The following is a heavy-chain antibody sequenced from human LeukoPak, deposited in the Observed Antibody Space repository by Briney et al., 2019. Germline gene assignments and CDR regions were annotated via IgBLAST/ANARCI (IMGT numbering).Heavy chain of an antibody. V-gene: IGHV1-18*01. CDR3: ARDCSSTSCYGFMDV. J-gene: IGHJ6*03. CDR2: ISAYDSNT. CDR1: GYSFRSYG. D-gene: IGHD2-2*01. Sequence: GASVKVSCKASGYSFRSYGISWVRQAPGQGLEWMGWISAYDSNTNYPQKLQGRVTMTTDTSTTTAYMELRSLTSDDTAVYYCARDCSSTSCYGFMDVWGKGTTVTVSS.